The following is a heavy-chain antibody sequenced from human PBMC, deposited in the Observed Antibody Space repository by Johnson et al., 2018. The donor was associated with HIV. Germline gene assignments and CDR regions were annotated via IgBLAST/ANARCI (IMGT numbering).Heavy chain of an antibody. CDR3: TRAIDPKYSGSYYVEYAFDI. Sequence: QMQLVESGGGLVKPGGSLRLSCAVSGFAFSDYYMSWIRQAPGKGLEWVSYISSSGGAIFYADSVKGRFTIPRDNPKHSLSLQMNSLRVEDTAVYYCTRAIDPKYSGSYYVEYAFDIWGQGTMVTVSS. CDR2: ISSSGGAI. J-gene: IGHJ3*02. D-gene: IGHD1-26*01. CDR1: GFAFSDYY. V-gene: IGHV3-11*04.